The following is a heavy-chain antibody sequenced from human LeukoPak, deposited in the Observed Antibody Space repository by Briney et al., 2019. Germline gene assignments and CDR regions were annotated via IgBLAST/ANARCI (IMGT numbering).Heavy chain of an antibody. CDR3: ARESCSGGSCNYFDY. CDR1: GYTFTRNF. J-gene: IGHJ4*02. CDR2: FNPSGGSA. D-gene: IGHD2-15*01. V-gene: IGHV1-46*01. Sequence: ASVKVSCKASGYTFTRNFMHWVRQAPGHGLEWMGVFNPSGGSATYSQNFQGRVTMTRDTSTSTVYMEMSSLRSEDTAVYYCARESCSGGSCNYFDYWRQGTLVTVS.